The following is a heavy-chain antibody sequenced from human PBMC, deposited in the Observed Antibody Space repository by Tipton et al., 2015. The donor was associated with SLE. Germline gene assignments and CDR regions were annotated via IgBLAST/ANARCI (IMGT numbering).Heavy chain of an antibody. Sequence: TLSLTCTVSGGSVSSGSYYWSWIRQPPGKGLEWIGEINHSGSTNYNPSLKSRVTISVDTSKNQFSLKLSSVTAADTAVYYCARGNEVSLDYWGQGTLVTVSS. CDR2: INHSGST. J-gene: IGHJ4*02. V-gene: IGHV4-61*01. D-gene: IGHD1-14*01. CDR3: ARGNEVSLDY. CDR1: GGSVSSGSYY.